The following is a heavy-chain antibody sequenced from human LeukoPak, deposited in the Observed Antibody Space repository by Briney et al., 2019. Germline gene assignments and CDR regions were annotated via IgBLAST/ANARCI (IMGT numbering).Heavy chain of an antibody. CDR3: ARQTEDQNIVVVPAAVDY. CDR1: GGSISSSSYY. CDR2: IYYSGST. J-gene: IGHJ4*02. Sequence: SETLSLTCTVSGGSISSSSYYWGWIRQPPGKGLEWIGSIYYSGSTYYNPSLKSRVTISVDTSKNQFSLKLSSVTAADTAVYYCARQTEDQNIVVVPAAVDYWGQGTLVTVSS. D-gene: IGHD2-2*01. V-gene: IGHV4-39*01.